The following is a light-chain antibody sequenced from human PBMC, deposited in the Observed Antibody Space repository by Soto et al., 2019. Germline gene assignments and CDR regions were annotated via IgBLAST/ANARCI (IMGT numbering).Light chain of an antibody. V-gene: IGKV1-39*01. CDR3: QKSYSTPWT. J-gene: IGKJ1*01. CDR1: QSITNY. Sequence: DIQMNQSPSSLSVSVGDRVTITCRASQSITNYLNLYQHKPGKAPKLLIYAASSLQCGGPSRFSGRESWTDFTLSISSLLPEDFATFYCQKSYSTPWTFGQGTKVHIK. CDR2: AAS.